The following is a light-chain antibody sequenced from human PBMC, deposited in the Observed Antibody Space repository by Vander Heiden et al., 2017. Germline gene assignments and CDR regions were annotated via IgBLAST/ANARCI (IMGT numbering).Light chain of an antibody. Sequence: GQTATITCSGDALATRSAYWYQQKSGQAPVLVIYEDKKRPSGIPERFSGSRSGTVATLTISGAQVEDDGDYYCYSTGSGDDFYVFGSGTHVTAL. CDR3: YSTGSGDDFYV. J-gene: IGLJ1*01. V-gene: IGLV3-10*01. CDR2: EDK. CDR1: ALATRS.